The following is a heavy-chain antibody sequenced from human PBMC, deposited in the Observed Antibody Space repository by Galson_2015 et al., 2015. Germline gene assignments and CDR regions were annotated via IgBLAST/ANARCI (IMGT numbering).Heavy chain of an antibody. CDR3: ARLTVADENRDAFDT. V-gene: IGHV3-23*01. D-gene: IGHD6-19*01. CDR2: ISGGVGST. J-gene: IGHJ3*02. Sequence: SLRLSCAASGSTFRSDAMTWVRQAPGKGLEWVSGISGGVGSTYYEDSVKGRFTISRDNSKKTLYLQMNSLRAEDTALYYCARLTVADENRDAFDTWGQGTMVTVSS. CDR1: GSTFRSDA.